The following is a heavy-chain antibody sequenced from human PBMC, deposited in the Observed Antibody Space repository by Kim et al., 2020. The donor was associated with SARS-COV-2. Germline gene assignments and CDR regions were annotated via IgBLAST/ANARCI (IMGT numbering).Heavy chain of an antibody. V-gene: IGHV7-4-1*02. CDR1: GYTFTSSA. Sequence: ASVKVSCKASGYTFTSSAMNWVRQAPGQGLEWMGWINTNTGNPTYAQGFTGRFVFSLDTSVSTAYLQISSLKAEDTAVYYCARDPRLYGSGGGQWFDPWGQGTLVTVSS. CDR3: ARDPRLYGSGGGQWFDP. D-gene: IGHD3-10*01. CDR2: INTNTGNP. J-gene: IGHJ5*02.